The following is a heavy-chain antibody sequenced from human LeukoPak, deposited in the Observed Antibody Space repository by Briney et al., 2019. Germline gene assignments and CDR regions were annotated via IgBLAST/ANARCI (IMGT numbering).Heavy chain of an antibody. CDR1: GGSLSNYY. D-gene: IGHD3-10*01. CDR3: ARGRGVRGGSFDY. Sequence: SETLSLTCTVSGGSLSNYYWSWIRQPPGKGLEWIGYIYYSGSTNYNPSLKSRVTISVDTSKNQFSLKLSSVTAGDTAVYYCARGRGVRGGSFDYWGQGTLVTVSS. V-gene: IGHV4-59*01. CDR2: IYYSGST. J-gene: IGHJ4*02.